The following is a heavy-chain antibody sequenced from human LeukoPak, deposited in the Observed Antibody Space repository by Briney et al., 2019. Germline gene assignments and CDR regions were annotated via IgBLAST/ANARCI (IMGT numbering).Heavy chain of an antibody. CDR1: GYAVSSGYY. CDR3: ATTTSGGDAFDI. Sequence: SSETLSLTCTVSGYAVSSGYYWGWIRQPPGKTLEWIGYSYYSGSTKYNPSLKSRVTISVDTSNNQFSLNLRSVTAADTAVYYCATTTSGGDAFDIWGQGTMVTVSS. J-gene: IGHJ3*02. V-gene: IGHV4-61*01. D-gene: IGHD1-26*01. CDR2: SYYSGST.